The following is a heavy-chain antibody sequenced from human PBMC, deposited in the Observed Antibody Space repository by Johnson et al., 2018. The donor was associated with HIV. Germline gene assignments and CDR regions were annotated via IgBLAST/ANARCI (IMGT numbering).Heavy chain of an antibody. CDR3: AKETRDSRSAFDV. CDR1: GFSFSNYA. J-gene: IGHJ3*01. D-gene: IGHD4-11*01. CDR2: IQFDGSHK. Sequence: VQLVESGGGVVQPGGSLRLTCKASGFSFSNYAIHWVRQAPGKGLEWVTFIQFDGSHKYSADFVKGRFTISRDTSKKSVFLQMNNLRPEDTAVYYCAKETRDSRSAFDVGGQGTLVTVSS. V-gene: IGHV3-30*02.